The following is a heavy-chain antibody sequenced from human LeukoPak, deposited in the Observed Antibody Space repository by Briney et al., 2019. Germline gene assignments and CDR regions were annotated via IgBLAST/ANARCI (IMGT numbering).Heavy chain of an antibody. Sequence: PGGSLRLSCAASGFTFSSYSMNWVRQAPGKGLERVSYISSSSSTIYYADSVKGRFTISRDNAKNSLYLQMNSLRAEDTAVYYCARDGPYYDFWSGYHMSTTIDYWGQGTLVTVSS. CDR3: ARDGPYYDFWSGYHMSTTIDY. CDR2: ISSSSSTI. J-gene: IGHJ4*02. D-gene: IGHD3-3*01. CDR1: GFTFSSYS. V-gene: IGHV3-48*01.